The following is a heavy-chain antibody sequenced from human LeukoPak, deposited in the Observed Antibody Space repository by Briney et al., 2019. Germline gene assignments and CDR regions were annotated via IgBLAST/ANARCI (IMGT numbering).Heavy chain of an antibody. J-gene: IGHJ3*02. CDR1: GFTFSGSA. V-gene: IGHV3-73*01. CDR2: IRSKANRYAT. Sequence: GGSLRLSCAASGFTFSGSAMHWVRQASGKGVEGVGRIRSKANRYATVYAAGVNGRFTISRDDSKNTAYLQMNSLKTEDTAVYYCTRRSGYSYGAAFDIWGQGTMVTVSS. D-gene: IGHD5-18*01. CDR3: TRRSGYSYGAAFDI.